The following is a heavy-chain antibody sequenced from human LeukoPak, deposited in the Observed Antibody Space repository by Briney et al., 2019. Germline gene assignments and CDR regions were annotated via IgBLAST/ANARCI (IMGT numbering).Heavy chain of an antibody. J-gene: IGHJ6*02. CDR3: AKDDCSSTSCYNSLPYGMDV. CDR2: INTDGSST. Sequence: PGGSLRLSCAASGFTFSTYWMHWVRQAPGKGLVWVSRINTDGSSTSYADSVKGRFTISRDNSKNTLYLQMNSLRAEDTAVYYCAKDDCSSTSCYNSLPYGMDVWGQGTTVTVSS. V-gene: IGHV3-74*01. CDR1: GFTFSTYW. D-gene: IGHD2-2*02.